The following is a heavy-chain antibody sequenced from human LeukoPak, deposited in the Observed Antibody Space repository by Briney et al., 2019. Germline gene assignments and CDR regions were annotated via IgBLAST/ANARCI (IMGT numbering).Heavy chain of an antibody. CDR1: GFTLSLYG. CDR2: TSYDGNYK. Sequence: GGSLRLSCAASGFTLSLYGLHWVRQAPGEGLEWVAFTSYDGNYKDYADYVRGRITISRDNSKNTLYLQMSSLRPEDTAVYYCARERTQYGSGSYYSPFDTWGQGTLVTVSS. D-gene: IGHD3-10*01. V-gene: IGHV3-30-3*01. CDR3: ARERTQYGSGSYYSPFDT. J-gene: IGHJ4*02.